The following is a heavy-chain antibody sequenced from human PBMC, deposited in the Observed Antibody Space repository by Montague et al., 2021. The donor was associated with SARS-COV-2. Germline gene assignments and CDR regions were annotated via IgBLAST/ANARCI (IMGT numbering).Heavy chain of an antibody. CDR3: VREGRSSAYAMDY. CDR2: IYSSGST. Sequence: SETLSLTCTVSGGSISSGGSYYWSWIWQPPGKGPEWIGNIYSSGSTHYNPSLKSRVTISVYTSKSQFSLRLTSVTAADTAVYYCVREGRSSAYAMDYWGQGTLVTVSS. J-gene: IGHJ4*02. CDR1: GGSISSGGSYY. V-gene: IGHV4-61*01. D-gene: IGHD3-22*01.